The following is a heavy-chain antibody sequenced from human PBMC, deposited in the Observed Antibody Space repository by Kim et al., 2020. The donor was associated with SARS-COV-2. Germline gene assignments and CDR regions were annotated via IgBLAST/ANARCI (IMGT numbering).Heavy chain of an antibody. V-gene: IGHV3-23*01. J-gene: IGHJ3*02. D-gene: IGHD1-1*01. CDR1: GFTFSTYT. CDR2: ISGSGSST. Sequence: GGSLRLSCAAYGFTFSTYTMTWVRQAPGKGLEWGSGISGSGSSTYYADSVKGRFTVSRDNSKHTVYLQMNSLRAEATAVYYCAKYNTAFDIWGQGTMVTVSA. CDR3: AKYNTAFDI.